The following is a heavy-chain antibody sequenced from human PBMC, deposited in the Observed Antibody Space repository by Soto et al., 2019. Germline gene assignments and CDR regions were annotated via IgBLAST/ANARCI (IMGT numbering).Heavy chain of an antibody. J-gene: IGHJ6*02. CDR3: ARDRDYGMDV. D-gene: IGHD3-10*01. CDR1: GGTFSSYA. V-gene: IGHV1-69*04. CDR2: INPSGGIT. Sequence: SVKVSCKACGGTFSSYAISWVRQAPGQGLEWMGRINPSGGITSYAQKFQGRVTITRDTSTSTAYMELSSLRSEDTAVYYCARDRDYGMDVWGQGTTVTVSS.